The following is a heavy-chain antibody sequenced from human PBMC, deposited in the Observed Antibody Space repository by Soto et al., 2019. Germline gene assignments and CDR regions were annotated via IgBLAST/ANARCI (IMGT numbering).Heavy chain of an antibody. D-gene: IGHD2-2*01. V-gene: IGHV1-69*12. CDR2: IIPIFGTA. CDR3: ARNIGWAYQLLGFYGMDV. Sequence: QVQLVQSGAEVKKPGSSVKVSCKASVGTFSSYAISWVGQAPGQGLEWMGGIIPIFGTANYAQKFKGRVTITADESTSTAYMELSSLRSEDTAVYYCARNIGWAYQLLGFYGMDVWGQGTTVTV. CDR1: VGTFSSYA. J-gene: IGHJ6*02.